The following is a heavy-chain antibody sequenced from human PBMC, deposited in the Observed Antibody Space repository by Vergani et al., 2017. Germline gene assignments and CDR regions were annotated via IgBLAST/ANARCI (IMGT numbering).Heavy chain of an antibody. CDR1: GGSISSGSYY. CDR3: ARDEGVVVAATAYHYYYYYYGMDV. J-gene: IGHJ6*02. CDR2: IYTSGST. V-gene: IGHV4-61*02. Sequence: QVQLQESGPGLVKPSQTLSLTCTVSGGSISSGSYYWSWIRQPAGKGLEWIGRIYTSGSTNYNPSLKSRVTISVDTSKNQFSLKLSSVTAADTAVYYCARDEGVVVAATAYHYYYYYYGMDVWGQGTTVTVSS. D-gene: IGHD2-15*01.